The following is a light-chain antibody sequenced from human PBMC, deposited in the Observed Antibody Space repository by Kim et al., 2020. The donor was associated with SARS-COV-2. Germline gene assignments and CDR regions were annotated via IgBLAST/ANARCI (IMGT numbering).Light chain of an antibody. V-gene: IGLV2-23*01. CDR3: CSYAGSSSWV. J-gene: IGLJ3*02. Sequence: QSALTQPASVSESIGQLITISCTGTASDVGAYNLVSWYQQYPGKGPKLIIYEGNKRAPGVSNRFSGSKSGSWASLTISGLQPEDEAEYHCCSYAGSSSWVFGGGTQLTVL. CDR1: ASDVGAYNL. CDR2: EGN.